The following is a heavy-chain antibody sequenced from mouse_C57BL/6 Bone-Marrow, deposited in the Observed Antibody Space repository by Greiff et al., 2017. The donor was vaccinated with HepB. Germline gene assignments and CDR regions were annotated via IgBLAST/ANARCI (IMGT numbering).Heavy chain of an antibody. Sequence: QVQLQQSGAELASPGASVTLSCKASGYTFTDHIMNWVKKRPGQGLEWIGRIYPVSGETNYNQKFMGKATFSVDRSSSTVYMVLNSLTSEVPAVYYCGTGGYDSLYAMDYWGQGTSVTVSS. J-gene: IGHJ4*01. CDR3: GTGGYDSLYAMDY. D-gene: IGHD2-4*01. CDR1: GYTFTDHI. V-gene: IGHV1-11*01. CDR2: IYPVSGET.